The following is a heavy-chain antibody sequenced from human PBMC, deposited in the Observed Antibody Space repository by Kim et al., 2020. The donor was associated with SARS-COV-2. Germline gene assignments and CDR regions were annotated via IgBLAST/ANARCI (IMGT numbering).Heavy chain of an antibody. CDR2: INHSGST. D-gene: IGHD6-6*01. Sequence: SETLSLTCAVYGGSFSGYYWSWIRQPPGKGLEWIGEINHSGSTNYNPSLKSRVTISVDTSKNQFSLKLSSVTAADTAVYYCASSISEYSQNYWGQGTLVT. CDR3: ASSISEYSQNY. CDR1: GGSFSGYY. J-gene: IGHJ4*02. V-gene: IGHV4-34*01.